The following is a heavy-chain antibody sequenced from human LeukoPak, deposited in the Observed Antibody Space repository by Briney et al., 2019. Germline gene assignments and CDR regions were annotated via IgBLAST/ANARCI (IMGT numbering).Heavy chain of an antibody. CDR3: ARGSGGSYYMNY. Sequence: GGSLRLSCAASGFTVSTNYMSWVRQAPGKGLEWVSVIYSGGSTYYADSVKGRFTISRDNPKNTLYLQMNSLRAEDTAVYYCARGSGGSYYMNYWGQGTLVTVSS. CDR2: IYSGGST. CDR1: GFTVSTNY. V-gene: IGHV3-53*01. D-gene: IGHD1-26*01. J-gene: IGHJ4*02.